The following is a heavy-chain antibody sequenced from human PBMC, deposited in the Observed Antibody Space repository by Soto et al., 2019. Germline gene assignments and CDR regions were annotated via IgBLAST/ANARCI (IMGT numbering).Heavy chain of an antibody. D-gene: IGHD5-18*01. CDR3: ARDWVQGAHVLSSPSTSYYYYGMDV. V-gene: IGHV1-18*01. Sequence: ASVKVSCKASGYTFTSYGISWVRQAPGQGLEWMGWISTYNGNTDYAQKLQGRVTMTTDTSTSTAYMELRSLRSDDTAVYYCARDWVQGAHVLSSPSTSYYYYGMDVWGQGTTVTVPS. J-gene: IGHJ6*02. CDR1: GYTFTSYG. CDR2: ISTYNGNT.